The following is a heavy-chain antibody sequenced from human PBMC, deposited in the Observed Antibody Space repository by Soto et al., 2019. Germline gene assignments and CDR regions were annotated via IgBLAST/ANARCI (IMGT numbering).Heavy chain of an antibody. CDR3: AAIAVAPAFDI. V-gene: IGHV1-24*01. CDR1: GYTFTSYG. Sequence: ASVKVSCKASGYTFTSYGISWVRQAPGKGLEWMGGFDPEDGETIYAQKFQGRVTMTEDTSTDTAYMELSSLRSEDTAVYYCAAIAVAPAFDIWGQGTMVTVSS. J-gene: IGHJ3*02. D-gene: IGHD6-19*01. CDR2: FDPEDGET.